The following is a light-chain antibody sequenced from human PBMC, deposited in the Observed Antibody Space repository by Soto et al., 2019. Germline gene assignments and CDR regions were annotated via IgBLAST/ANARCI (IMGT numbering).Light chain of an antibody. CDR2: EVN. Sequence: QSALTQPPSASGSPGQSVTISCTGTSSDVGSYNFVSWYQHHPGKAPKLIIYEVNKRPSGGPNRFSGSKSGSTASLTVSGLQNEYEDDYYCNSSAGSNTYIFGTGTKLTVL. V-gene: IGLV2-8*01. J-gene: IGLJ1*01. CDR3: NSSAGSNTYI. CDR1: SSDVGSYNF.